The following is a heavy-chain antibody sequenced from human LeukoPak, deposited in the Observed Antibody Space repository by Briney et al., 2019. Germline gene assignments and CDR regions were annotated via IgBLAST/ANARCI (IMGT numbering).Heavy chain of an antibody. CDR2: IIPIFSTA. V-gene: IGHV1-69*06. CDR1: GGTFSSYA. Sequence: GASVKVSCKASGGTFSSYAISWVRQAPGQGLEWMGGIIPIFSTANYAQKFRGRVTITADKSTRTAYMELSRLRSDDTAVYYCARDGSGSPWPTNWFDPWGQGTLVTVPS. J-gene: IGHJ5*02. CDR3: ARDGSGSPWPTNWFDP. D-gene: IGHD3-10*01.